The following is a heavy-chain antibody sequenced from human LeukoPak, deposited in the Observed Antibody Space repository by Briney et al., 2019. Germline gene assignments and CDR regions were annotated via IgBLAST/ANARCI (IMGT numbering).Heavy chain of an antibody. D-gene: IGHD3-22*01. CDR2: IIPIFGTA. J-gene: IGHJ4*02. CDR1: GGTFSSYA. CDR3: ASGLQAYYYDSSGY. Sequence: GASVKVSCKASGGTFSSYAISWVRQAPGQGLEWMGGIIPIFGTANYAQKFQGRVTITADESTSTAYMELSSLRSEDTAVYYCASGLQAYYYDSSGYWGQGTLVTVSS. V-gene: IGHV1-69*13.